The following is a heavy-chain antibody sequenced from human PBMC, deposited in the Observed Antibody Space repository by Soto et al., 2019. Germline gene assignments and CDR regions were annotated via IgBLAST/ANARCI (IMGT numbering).Heavy chain of an antibody. V-gene: IGHV1-69*13. CDR3: GSVGYCSSTNCLFYYYHYGMDV. CDR1: GGTFSSHA. Sequence: SVKVSCKASGGTFSSHAISWVRQAPGRGLEWMGGIIPIFGTTNYAQNFRARVTITADESTSTAYMELSSLTSEDTAVYYCGSVGYCSSTNCLFYYYHYGMDVWGQGTAVTVSS. CDR2: IIPIFGTT. J-gene: IGHJ6*02. D-gene: IGHD2-2*03.